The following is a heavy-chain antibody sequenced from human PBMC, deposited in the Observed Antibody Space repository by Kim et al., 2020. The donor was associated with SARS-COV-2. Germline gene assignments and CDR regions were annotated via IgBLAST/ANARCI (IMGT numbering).Heavy chain of an antibody. D-gene: IGHD6-19*01. CDR3: ARSNPSSGWMNYYYYGMDV. CDR1: GYSFTSYW. J-gene: IGHJ6*02. Sequence: GESLKISCKGSGYSFTSYWISWVRQMPGKGLEWMGRIDPSDSYTNYSPSFQGHVTISADKSISTAYLQWSSLKASDTAMYYCARSNPSSGWMNYYYYGMDVWGQGTTVTVSS. CDR2: IDPSDSYT. V-gene: IGHV5-10-1*01.